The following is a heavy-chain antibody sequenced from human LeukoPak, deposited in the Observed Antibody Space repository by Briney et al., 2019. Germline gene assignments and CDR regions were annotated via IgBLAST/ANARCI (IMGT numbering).Heavy chain of an antibody. J-gene: IGHJ4*02. D-gene: IGHD6-19*01. V-gene: IGHV3-21*01. CDR1: GFTFSSYT. CDR3: ARGDKSSGWYFLDY. CDR2: ISSSSSHI. Sequence: GGSLRLSCAASGFTFSSYTMNWVRQAPGKGLEWVSSISSSSSHIYYTDSVKGRFTISRDNAKTSLNLQVNSLRAEDTAVYYCARGDKSSGWYFLDYWGRGTLVSVSS.